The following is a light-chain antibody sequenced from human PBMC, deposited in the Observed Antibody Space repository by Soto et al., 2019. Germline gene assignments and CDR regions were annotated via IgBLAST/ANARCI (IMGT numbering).Light chain of an antibody. Sequence: QSVLAQPPSASGTPGQRVTISCSGSTSNVGSNLASWYQQLPGSAPKLLIYNDYERPSGVPDRFSGSKSGTSASLGISGLQAEDEADYYCHAYDRILTGPVFGGGTKLTVL. CDR2: NDY. V-gene: IGLV1-44*01. CDR1: TSNVGSNL. CDR3: HAYDRILTGPV. J-gene: IGLJ2*01.